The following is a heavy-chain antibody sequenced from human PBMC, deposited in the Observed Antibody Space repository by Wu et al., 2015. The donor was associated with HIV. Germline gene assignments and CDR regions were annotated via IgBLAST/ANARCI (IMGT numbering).Heavy chain of an antibody. V-gene: IGHV1-18*01. Sequence: QVQLVQSGAEVKKPGASVKVSCKASGYTFTNYDISWVRQAPGQGLEWMGWISAYSGNTKYAQKLQGRVTMTTDTSTSTAYMELRSLRSDDTAVYYCAREGAGRAEGALSFFYYAMDVWGQGTSVTVSS. CDR2: ISAYSGNT. D-gene: IGHD4/OR15-4a*01. J-gene: IGHJ6*02. CDR1: GYTFTNYD. CDR3: AREGAGRAEGALSFFYYAMDV.